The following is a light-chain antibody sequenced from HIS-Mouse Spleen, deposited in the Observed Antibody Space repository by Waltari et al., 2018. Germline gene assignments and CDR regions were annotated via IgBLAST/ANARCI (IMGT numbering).Light chain of an antibody. V-gene: IGLV2-11*01. CDR1: SSYVGGYKY. Sequence: QSALTQPRSVSGSPGQSVTISCTGTSSYVGGYKYVPWYQQHPGKAPKLMIYDVSKRPSGVPDRFSGSKSGNTASLTISGLQAEDEADYYCCSYAGSYTWVFGGGTKLTVL. J-gene: IGLJ3*02. CDR3: CSYAGSYTWV. CDR2: DVS.